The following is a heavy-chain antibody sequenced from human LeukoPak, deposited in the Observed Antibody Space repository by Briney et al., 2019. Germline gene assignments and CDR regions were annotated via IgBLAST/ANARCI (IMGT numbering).Heavy chain of an antibody. Sequence: ASVKVSCKASGYTFSAYYIHWVRQAPGQGIEWLGCISPNSGATRYAQKLQGRVTLARDTSLSIDYIEQTSLRSDDTAVYYCAREISVSGSFSGLDYWGQGTLVTASS. D-gene: IGHD1-26*01. CDR1: GYTFSAYY. J-gene: IGHJ4*02. V-gene: IGHV1-2*02. CDR2: ISPNSGAT. CDR3: AREISVSGSFSGLDY.